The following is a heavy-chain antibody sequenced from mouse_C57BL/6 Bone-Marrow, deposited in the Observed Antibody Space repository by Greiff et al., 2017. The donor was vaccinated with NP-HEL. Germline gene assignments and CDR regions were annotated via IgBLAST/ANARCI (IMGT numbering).Heavy chain of an antibody. CDR2: IDPENGAT. Sequence: VQLQQSGAELVRPGASVKLSCTASGFNIKDDYMHWVKQRPEQGLEWIGWIDPENGATEYASKFQGKATITADTSSNTAYLQLSSLTSEDTAVYYCTTPYYYGSSYIAYWGQGTLVTVSA. V-gene: IGHV14-4*01. J-gene: IGHJ3*01. D-gene: IGHD1-1*01. CDR1: GFNIKDDY. CDR3: TTPYYYGSSYIAY.